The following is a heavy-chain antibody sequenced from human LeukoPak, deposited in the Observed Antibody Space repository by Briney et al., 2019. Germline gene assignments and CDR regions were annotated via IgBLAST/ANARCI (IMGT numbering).Heavy chain of an antibody. Sequence: GGSLRLSCTASGFTFRSYALSWVRQAPGKGLEWVSIISSDGSNKFYADSVKGRFTISRDNSKNTLYLQMNSLRAEDTAVYYCAKALHYYDSSGYYDAFDIWGQGTMVTVSS. CDR2: ISSDGSNK. D-gene: IGHD3-22*01. CDR1: GFTFRSYA. J-gene: IGHJ3*02. V-gene: IGHV3-30*18. CDR3: AKALHYYDSSGYYDAFDI.